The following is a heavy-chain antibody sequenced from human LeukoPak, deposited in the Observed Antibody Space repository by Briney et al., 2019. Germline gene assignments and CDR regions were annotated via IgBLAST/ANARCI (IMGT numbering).Heavy chain of an antibody. J-gene: IGHJ4*02. CDR3: ASSGSYRFDY. Sequence: GRSLRLSCAASGFTFSSYAMHWVRQAPGKGLEWVSHITASGTAMFYADSVKGRFTISRDNAKNSLYLQMNSLRDEDTAVYYCASSGSYRFDYWSQGTLVTVSS. D-gene: IGHD1-26*01. CDR1: GFTFSSYA. CDR2: ITASGTAM. V-gene: IGHV3-48*02.